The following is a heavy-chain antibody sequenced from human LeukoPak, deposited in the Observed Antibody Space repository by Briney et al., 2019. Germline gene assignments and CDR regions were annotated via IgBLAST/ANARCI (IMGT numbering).Heavy chain of an antibody. CDR2: IGRRDNNR. Sequence: PGGSLRLSCAASGFTFDRYTIHWVRQAPGKGLEWVSLIGRRDNNRYYADSVRGRFTISRDNSKNSLYLQMNSLRTEDTALYYCAKEHSSGWPILDSWGRGTLVTVSS. CDR3: AKEHSSGWPILDS. D-gene: IGHD6-19*01. J-gene: IGHJ4*02. V-gene: IGHV3-43*01. CDR1: GFTFDRYT.